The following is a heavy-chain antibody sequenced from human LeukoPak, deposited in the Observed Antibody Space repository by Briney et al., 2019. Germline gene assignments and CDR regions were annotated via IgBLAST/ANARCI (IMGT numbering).Heavy chain of an antibody. CDR3: AREAAAGLGLDY. J-gene: IGHJ4*02. D-gene: IGHD6-13*01. Sequence: PSETLSLTCTVSGGPISSHYWSWIRQPPGKGLEWIGYIYYSGSTNYNPSLKSRVTISVDTSKNQFSLKLSSVTAADTAVYYCAREAAAGLGLDYWGQGTLVTVSS. CDR2: IYYSGST. CDR1: GGPISSHY. V-gene: IGHV4-59*11.